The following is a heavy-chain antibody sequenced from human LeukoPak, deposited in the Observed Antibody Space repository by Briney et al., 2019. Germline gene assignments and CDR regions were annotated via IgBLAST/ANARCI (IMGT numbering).Heavy chain of an antibody. CDR2: IVVGSGNT. Sequence: SVKVSCKASGFTFISSAVQWVRQARGQRLEWIGWIVVGSGNTNYAQKFQGRVTMTRDTSTSTVYMELSSLRSEDTAVYYCARDTAMVESLRFDPWGQGTLVTVSS. J-gene: IGHJ5*02. CDR1: GFTFISSA. V-gene: IGHV1-58*01. CDR3: ARDTAMVESLRFDP. D-gene: IGHD5-18*01.